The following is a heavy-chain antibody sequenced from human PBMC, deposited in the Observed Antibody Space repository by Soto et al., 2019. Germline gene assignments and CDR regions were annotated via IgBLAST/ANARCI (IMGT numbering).Heavy chain of an antibody. CDR3: VKGNWAYSYNNWFDP. D-gene: IGHD5-18*01. Sequence: PGGSLRLSCSASGFTFRSYAIHWVRQAPGKGLEYVSALSGDGRSTYYADSVKGRFTVFRDNSKNTLFLQMSSLRVEDTAVYYCVKGNWAYSYNNWFDPWGQGTLVTV. V-gene: IGHV3-64D*06. CDR2: LSGDGRST. CDR1: GFTFRSYA. J-gene: IGHJ5*02.